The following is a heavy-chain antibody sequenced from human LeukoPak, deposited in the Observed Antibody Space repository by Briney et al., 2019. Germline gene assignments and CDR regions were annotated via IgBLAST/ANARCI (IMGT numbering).Heavy chain of an antibody. J-gene: IGHJ6*03. D-gene: IGHD6-19*01. CDR2: MNPNSGNT. Sequence: GASVKVSCKASGYTFTGYYIHWVRQATGQGLEWMGWMNPNSGNTGYAQKFQGRVTITRNTSISTAYMELSSLRSEDTAVYYCARRGRLVRRYYYYMDVWGKGTTVTVSS. V-gene: IGHV1-8*03. CDR3: ARRGRLVRRYYYYMDV. CDR1: GYTFTGYY.